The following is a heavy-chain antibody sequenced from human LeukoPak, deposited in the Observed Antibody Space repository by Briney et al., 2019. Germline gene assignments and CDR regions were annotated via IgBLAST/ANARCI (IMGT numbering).Heavy chain of an antibody. D-gene: IGHD3-22*01. CDR3: TRRVDSSSYSGIDY. CDR1: GFTFSGSA. CDR2: IRSNDNSYAT. Sequence: AGSLTLSCAASGFTFSGSAKHWVRQASGKGLGRVGRIRSNDNSYATAYAASVKGRATIPRDGSKNTAYLQMTSMKTENTPVYYCTRRVDSSSYSGIDYWGQGTLVTVSS. J-gene: IGHJ4*02. V-gene: IGHV3-73*01.